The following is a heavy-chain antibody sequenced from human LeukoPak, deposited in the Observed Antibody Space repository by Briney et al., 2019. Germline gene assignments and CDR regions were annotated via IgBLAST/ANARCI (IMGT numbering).Heavy chain of an antibody. CDR2: INHSGST. CDR3: ARSYDFWSGYSIDY. J-gene: IGHJ4*02. V-gene: IGHV4-34*01. CDR1: GGSFSGYY. D-gene: IGHD3-3*01. Sequence: SETLSLTCAVYGGSFSGYYWSWIRQPPGKGLEWIGKINHSGSTNYNPSLKSRVTISVDTSKNQFSLKLSSVTAADTAVYYCARSYDFWSGYSIDYWGQGTLVTVSS.